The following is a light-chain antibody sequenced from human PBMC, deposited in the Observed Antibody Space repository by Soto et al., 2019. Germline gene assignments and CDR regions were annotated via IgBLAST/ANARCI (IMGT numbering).Light chain of an antibody. CDR1: SSNIGAGYD. Sequence: QSVLTQPPSVSGAPGQRVTISCTGSSSNIGAGYDVHWYQQLPGTAPKLLIYGNSHRPSGVPDRFSGSKSGTSASLAITGLQAEDEADYYCQSYDSSLSGSVVGGGTKLTVL. CDR2: GNS. V-gene: IGLV1-40*01. J-gene: IGLJ3*02. CDR3: QSYDSSLSGSV.